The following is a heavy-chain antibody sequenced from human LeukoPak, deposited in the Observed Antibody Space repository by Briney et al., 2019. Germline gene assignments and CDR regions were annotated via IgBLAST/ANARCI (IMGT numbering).Heavy chain of an antibody. CDR2: ISYDGSNK. CDR1: GFTFSSYA. V-gene: IGHV3-30*04. CDR3: ARDLGCSGGSCFSGWFDP. Sequence: GGSLRLSCAASGFTFSSYAMHWVRQAPGKGLEWVAVISYDGSNKYYADSVKGRVTISRDNSKNTVYLQMNSMRAEDTAVYYCARDLGCSGGSCFSGWFDPWGQGTLVTVSS. J-gene: IGHJ5*02. D-gene: IGHD2-15*01.